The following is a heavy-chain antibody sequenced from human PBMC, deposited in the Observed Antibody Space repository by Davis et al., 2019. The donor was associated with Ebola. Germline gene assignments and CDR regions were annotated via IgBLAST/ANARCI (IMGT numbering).Heavy chain of an antibody. J-gene: IGHJ6*04. Sequence: ASVKVSCKASGYTFTGYYMHWVRQAPGQGLEWVGRINPNSGGTNYAQKFQGRVTMTRDTSISTADMELSRLRSAETAVYYCATLWFGELLGMDVWGKGTTVTVSS. CDR1: GYTFTGYY. V-gene: IGHV1-2*06. CDR2: INPNSGGT. CDR3: ATLWFGELLGMDV. D-gene: IGHD3-10*01.